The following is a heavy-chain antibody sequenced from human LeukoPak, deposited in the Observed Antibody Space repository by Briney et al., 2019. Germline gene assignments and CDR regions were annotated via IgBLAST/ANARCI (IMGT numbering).Heavy chain of an antibody. D-gene: IGHD2-2*02. CDR3: ARGLQYQLLYYWYFDL. Sequence: SETLSLTCTVSGDSIKSDDYYWSWIRQPPGKGLEWIGYIHYSGSTDYNSSLKSRVTISVDTSKNQFSLKLSSVTAADTAVYYCARGLQYQLLYYWYFDLWGRGTLVTVSS. V-gene: IGHV4-30-4*01. CDR2: IHYSGST. J-gene: IGHJ2*01. CDR1: GDSIKSDDYY.